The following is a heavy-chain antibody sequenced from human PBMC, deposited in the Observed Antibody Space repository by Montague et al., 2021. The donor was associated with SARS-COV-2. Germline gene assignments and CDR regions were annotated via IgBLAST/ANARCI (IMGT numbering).Heavy chain of an antibody. CDR1: GGSIRTSSYY. Sequence: SETLSLTCTVSGGSIRTSSYYRGWIRQPPGKGLDWIGSIYYSGSTYYNPSLKSRVTISVDTSKNQFSLKLSSVTAADTAVYYCAMRGSALDAFDIWGQGTMVIVSS. CDR3: AMRGSALDAFDI. J-gene: IGHJ3*02. V-gene: IGHV4-39*01. CDR2: IYYSGST. D-gene: IGHD6-19*01.